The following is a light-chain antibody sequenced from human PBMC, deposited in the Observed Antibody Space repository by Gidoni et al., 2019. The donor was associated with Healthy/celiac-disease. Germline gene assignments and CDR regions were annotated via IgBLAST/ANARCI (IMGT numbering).Light chain of an antibody. CDR2: AES. Sequence: DIQMTQSPSSLTASVGDRVTITCRASQGISNYLAWYQQKPWQVPKLMLYAESTLQSGVPSRFSGSGSWTDFTSTIDSPQPKDVATYYCLKYNSGPHTFGPGTKVDIK. CDR3: LKYNSGPHT. CDR1: QGISNY. J-gene: IGKJ3*01. V-gene: IGKV1-27*01.